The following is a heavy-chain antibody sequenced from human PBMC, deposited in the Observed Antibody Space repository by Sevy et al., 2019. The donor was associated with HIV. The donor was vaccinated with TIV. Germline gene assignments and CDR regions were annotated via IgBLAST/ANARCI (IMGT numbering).Heavy chain of an antibody. J-gene: IGHJ6*02. CDR1: GFTFSSYG. CDR2: IRYDGSNK. V-gene: IGHV3-30*02. D-gene: IGHD3-10*01. CDR3: AKDITMVQGVIDYYYYYGMDV. Sequence: GGSLRLSCAASGFTFSSYGMHWVRQAPGKGLEWVAFIRYDGSNKYYAYSVKGRFTISRDNSKNTLYLQMNSLRAEDTAVYYCAKDITMVQGVIDYYYYYGMDVWGQGTTVTVSS.